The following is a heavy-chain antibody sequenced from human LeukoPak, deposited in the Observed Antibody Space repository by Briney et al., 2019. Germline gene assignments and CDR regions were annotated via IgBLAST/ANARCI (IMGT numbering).Heavy chain of an antibody. Sequence: GGSLRLSCAASGFTFSDYYMSWIRQAPGKGLEWVAYITSSGDDIYYADSVKGRFTISRDNAKNALFLRMNSLRVEDTATYYCAGDIVATSGDFWGQGTLVSVSS. CDR1: GFTFSDYY. V-gene: IGHV3-11*01. CDR3: AGDIVATSGDF. J-gene: IGHJ4*02. D-gene: IGHD5-12*01. CDR2: ITSSGDDI.